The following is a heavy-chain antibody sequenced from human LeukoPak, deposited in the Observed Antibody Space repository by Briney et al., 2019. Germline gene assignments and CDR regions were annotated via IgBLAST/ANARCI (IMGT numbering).Heavy chain of an antibody. CDR2: IYYSGST. J-gene: IGHJ4*02. Sequence: SETLSLTCTVSGGSISSYYWSWIRQPPGKGLEWIGYIYYSGSTNYNPSLKSRVTISVDTSKNQFSLKLSSVTAADTAVYYCARDGSLRGLGGYFDYWGQGTLVTVSS. V-gene: IGHV4-59*01. CDR3: ARDGSLRGLGGYFDY. D-gene: IGHD4-17*01. CDR1: GGSISSYY.